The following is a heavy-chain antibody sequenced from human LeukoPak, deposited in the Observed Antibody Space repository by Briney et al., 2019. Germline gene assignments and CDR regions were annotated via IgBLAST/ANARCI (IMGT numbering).Heavy chain of an antibody. CDR1: GFTFSSYG. D-gene: IGHD3-10*01. Sequence: GGTLRLSCAASGFTFSSYGMSWVRQAPGKGLEWVSSISGSGGNVYYAGSVRGRFTISRDNYKNTVSLQMNSLRAEDTATYYCARDIRNYYDSGAYGWFDPWGQGTLVPVSS. V-gene: IGHV3-23*01. CDR3: ARDIRNYYDSGAYGWFDP. CDR2: ISGSGGNV. J-gene: IGHJ5*02.